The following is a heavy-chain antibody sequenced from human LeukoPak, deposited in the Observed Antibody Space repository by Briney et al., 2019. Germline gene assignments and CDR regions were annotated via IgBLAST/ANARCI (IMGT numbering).Heavy chain of an antibody. J-gene: IGHJ4*02. D-gene: IGHD6-13*01. CDR1: GGSISSSSYY. Sequence: PSETLSLTCTVSGGSISSSSYYWGWIRQPPGKGLEWIGSIYYSGSTYYNPSLKSRVTISVDTSKNQFSLKLSSVTAADTAVYYCARGPGSSSSWPLDYWGQGTLVTVSS. CDR2: IYYSGST. V-gene: IGHV4-39*07. CDR3: ARGPGSSSSWPLDY.